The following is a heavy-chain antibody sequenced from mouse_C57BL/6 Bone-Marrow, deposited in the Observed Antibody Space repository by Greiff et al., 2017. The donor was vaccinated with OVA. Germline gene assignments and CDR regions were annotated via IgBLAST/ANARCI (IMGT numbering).Heavy chain of an antibody. Sequence: EVKLMESGGGLVKPGGSLKLSCAASGFTFSSYAMSWVRQTPEKRLEWVATISDGGSYTYYPDNVKGRFTLSRDNANNNPYLQMSHLKSEDTAMYYCADYDLSMDYWGQGTSVTVSS. CDR2: ISDGGSYT. D-gene: IGHD2-4*01. V-gene: IGHV5-4*03. CDR1: GFTFSSYA. CDR3: ADYDLSMDY. J-gene: IGHJ4*01.